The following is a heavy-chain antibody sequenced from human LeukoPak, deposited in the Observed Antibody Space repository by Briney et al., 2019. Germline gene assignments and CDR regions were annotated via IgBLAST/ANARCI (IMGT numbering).Heavy chain of an antibody. CDR3: ARVHTSSYAADL. CDR1: GFTFSTYS. D-gene: IGHD3-22*01. Sequence: GGSLRLSCAASGFTFSTYSIDWVRQAPGKGLEWISYISSSSSTIDFADSVKGRFTISRDNARNSVYLQMNSLRAEDTAVYYCARVHTSSYAADLWGQGTLVTVSS. V-gene: IGHV3-48*04. J-gene: IGHJ5*02. CDR2: ISSSSSTI.